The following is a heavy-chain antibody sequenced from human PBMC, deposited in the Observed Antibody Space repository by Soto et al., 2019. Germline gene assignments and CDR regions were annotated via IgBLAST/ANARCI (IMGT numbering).Heavy chain of an antibody. D-gene: IGHD3-3*01. CDR1: GGSGHGYY. Sequence: SETRSIRCGVYGGSGHGYYWTRTPELPGKGLEWIGEINHTGGTHYNPSLKSRVTMPVDTSKNQFSLRLSCVTAADTAIYYCATRITVFGLLIPPFDPWGQGTQVTVS. CDR2: INHTGGT. V-gene: IGHV4-34*01. CDR3: ATRITVFGLLIPPFDP. J-gene: IGHJ5*02.